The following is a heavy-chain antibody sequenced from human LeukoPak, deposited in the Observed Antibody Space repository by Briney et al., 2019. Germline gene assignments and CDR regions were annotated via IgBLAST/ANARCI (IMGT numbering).Heavy chain of an antibody. CDR1: GFTFSNYN. V-gene: IGHV3-48*04. Sequence: GGSLRLSCAASGFTFSNYNMNWVRQAPGKGLEWVSYITRSGSSIHYADSVKGRFTISRDNAKNSVYLQMNSLRGEDTAVYYCARAQGVRLFGVVSDAFDIWGQGTMVTVSS. J-gene: IGHJ3*02. CDR3: ARAQGVRLFGVVSDAFDI. D-gene: IGHD3-3*01. CDR2: ITRSGSSI.